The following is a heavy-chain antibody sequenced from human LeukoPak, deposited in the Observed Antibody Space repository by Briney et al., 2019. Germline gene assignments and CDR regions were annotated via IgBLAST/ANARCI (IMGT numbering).Heavy chain of an antibody. J-gene: IGHJ3*02. CDR3: ARRSCGSASCRVFDI. CDR2: ISITGTTM. V-gene: IGHV3-11*01. CDR1: GFTFSDYF. D-gene: IGHD2-2*01. Sequence: PGGSLRLSCAASGFTFSDYFMSWIRQSPGKGLEWVSYISITGTTMYYGDSVKGRFTISRVNANSSLYLQMNSLRAEDTAVYYCARRSCGSASCRVFDIWGQGTMVTVSS.